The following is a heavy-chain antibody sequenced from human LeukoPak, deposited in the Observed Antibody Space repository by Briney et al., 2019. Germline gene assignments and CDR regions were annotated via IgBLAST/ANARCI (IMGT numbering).Heavy chain of an antibody. CDR3: ARGRYYDYVWGSYRLNWFDP. CDR2: INHSGST. J-gene: IGHJ5*02. Sequence: SETLSLTCAVYGGSFSGYYWSWIRQPPGKGLEWIGEINHSGSTNYNPSLKSRVTISVDTSKNQFSLKLSSVTAADTAVYYCARGRYYDYVWGSYRLNWFDPWGQGTLVTVSS. D-gene: IGHD3-16*02. CDR1: GGSFSGYY. V-gene: IGHV4-34*01.